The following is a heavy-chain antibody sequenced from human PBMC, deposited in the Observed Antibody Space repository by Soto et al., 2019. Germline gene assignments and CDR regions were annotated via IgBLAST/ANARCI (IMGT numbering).Heavy chain of an antibody. CDR1: GYTFTSYY. D-gene: IGHD2-15*01. V-gene: IGHV1-46*01. Sequence: ASVKVSCKASGYTFTSYYMHWVRQAPGQGLEWMGIINPSGGSTSYAQKFQGRVTMTRDTSTSTVYMELSSLRAEATAGHYCARNTSCPMHQTPPGEAARQGLTPSWPNYYYNGMDVWGKGTTVTVSS. CDR3: ARNTSCPMHQTPPGEAARQGLTPSWPNYYYNGMDV. J-gene: IGHJ6*04. CDR2: INPSGGST.